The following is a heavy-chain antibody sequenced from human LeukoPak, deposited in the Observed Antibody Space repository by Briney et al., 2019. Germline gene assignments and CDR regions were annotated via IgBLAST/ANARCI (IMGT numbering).Heavy chain of an antibody. D-gene: IGHD3-10*01. Sequence: GASVKVSCKASGYTFTGYYMHWVRQAPGQGLEWMGWINPNSGGTNYAQKFQGRVTMTRDTSISTAYMELSRLRSDDTAVYYCATWRPLAGDAMVRGSHPDVWGKGTTVTISS. V-gene: IGHV1-2*02. J-gene: IGHJ6*04. CDR3: ATWRPLAGDAMVRGSHPDV. CDR2: INPNSGGT. CDR1: GYTFTGYY.